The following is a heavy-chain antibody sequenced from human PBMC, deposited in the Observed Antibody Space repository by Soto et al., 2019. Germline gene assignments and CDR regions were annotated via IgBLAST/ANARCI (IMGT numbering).Heavy chain of an antibody. CDR2: IYWDDDK. J-gene: IGHJ6*02. CDR1: GFSLSTSGVG. D-gene: IGHD2-15*01. Sequence: QITLKESGPTLVKPTQTLTLTCTFSGFSLSTSGVGVGWIRQPPGKALEWLALIYWDDDKRYSPSLKSRLTINKDTSKNQVVLTMTNMDPVDTATYFCAHVVLPARMDVWGQGTTVTVAS. CDR3: AHVVLPARMDV. V-gene: IGHV2-5*02.